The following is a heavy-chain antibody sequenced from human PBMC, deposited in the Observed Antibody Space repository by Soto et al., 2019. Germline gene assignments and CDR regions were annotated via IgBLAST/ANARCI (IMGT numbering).Heavy chain of an antibody. V-gene: IGHV1-24*01. CDR1: GYTLTELS. CDR3: ATGTGYSSCSGYYYYYCMVV. CDR2: FEPEDGET. D-gene: IGHD6-13*01. Sequence: ASVKVSCKVSGYTLTELSMHWVRQAPGKGLEWMGGFEPEDGETIYAQKFQGRVTMTEDTSTDTAYMELSSLRSEDTAVYYCATGTGYSSCSGYYYYYCMVVWGQGTMVTVPS. J-gene: IGHJ6*02.